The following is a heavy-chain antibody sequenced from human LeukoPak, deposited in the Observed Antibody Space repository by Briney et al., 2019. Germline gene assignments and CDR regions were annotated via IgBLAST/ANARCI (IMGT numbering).Heavy chain of an antibody. CDR3: ARSKSYSSGWTYFDY. D-gene: IGHD6-25*01. Sequence: GGSLRLSCAVPGFTFSNYDMHSVRQAPGKGLEWVSVIGTAGNTYYLGSVKGRFTISRENAKNSLFLQMNSLSAGDTAIYYCARSKSYSSGWTYFDYWGQGTLVTVSS. J-gene: IGHJ4*02. CDR1: GFTFSNYD. V-gene: IGHV3-13*01. CDR2: IGTAGNT.